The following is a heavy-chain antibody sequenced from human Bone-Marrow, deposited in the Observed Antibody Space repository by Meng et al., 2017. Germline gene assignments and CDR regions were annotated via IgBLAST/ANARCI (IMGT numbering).Heavy chain of an antibody. D-gene: IGHD6-25*01. Sequence: QVQLMQSWAWVKKPGASVKVSCKPSGYNFPDYYIHWVRRAPGQGLEWMGRINPKSGDTHYAQKFQARVTMTGDTSISTAYMELTGLSSDDTAMYYCARDEDISAAGKLFGDYWGQGTLVTVSS. J-gene: IGHJ4*02. CDR3: ARDEDISAAGKLFGDY. CDR2: INPKSGDT. V-gene: IGHV1-2*06. CDR1: GYNFPDYY.